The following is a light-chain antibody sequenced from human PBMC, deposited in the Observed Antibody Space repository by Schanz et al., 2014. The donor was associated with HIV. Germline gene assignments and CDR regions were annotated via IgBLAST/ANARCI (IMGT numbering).Light chain of an antibody. CDR2: DVS. J-gene: IGLJ1*01. CDR3: NSYSHSNTYV. V-gene: IGLV2-14*03. Sequence: QSALTQPASVSGSPGQSITISCSGASSDVGYSYYVSWYQQQPGRPPKLLIYDVSHRPSGISDRFSGSKSGNTTSLTISGLQPEDEADYYCNSYSHSNTYVFGSGTKVTVL. CDR1: SSDVGYSYY.